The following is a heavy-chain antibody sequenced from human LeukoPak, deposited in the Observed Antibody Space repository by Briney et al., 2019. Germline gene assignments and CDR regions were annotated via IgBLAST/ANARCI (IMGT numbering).Heavy chain of an antibody. CDR1: GYTFTGYY. D-gene: IGHD4-11*01. V-gene: IGHV1-2*02. CDR2: INPNSGGT. CDR3: ARVDMSDYSRFSYAFDY. Sequence: ASVKVSCKASGYTFTGYYMHWVRQAPGQGLEWMGWINPNSGGTNYAQKFQGRVTMTRDTSISTAYMELSRLRSDDTAVYYCARVDMSDYSRFSYAFDYWGQGTLVTVSS. J-gene: IGHJ4*02.